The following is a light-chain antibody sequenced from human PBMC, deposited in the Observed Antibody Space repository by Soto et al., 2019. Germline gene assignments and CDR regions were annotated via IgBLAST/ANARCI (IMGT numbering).Light chain of an antibody. V-gene: IGLV2-11*01. Sequence: QSVLTQPRSVSGSPGQSVTISCTGTSSDVGGYDYVSWYQQHPGKAPKLMIYGVTKRPSGVPDRFSGSKSGNTASLTISGLQAEDESDYYRCSHGGRHSYVFGTGTKVTVL. CDR1: SSDVGGYDY. CDR3: CSHGGRHSYV. J-gene: IGLJ1*01. CDR2: GVT.